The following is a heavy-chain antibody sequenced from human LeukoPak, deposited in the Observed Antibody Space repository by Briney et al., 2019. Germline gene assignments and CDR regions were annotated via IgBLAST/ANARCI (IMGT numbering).Heavy chain of an antibody. Sequence: GGSLRLSCAASGFSFEDYSMHWVRQGPGQGLEWVSLINAYGTSTYYAASVKGRFTISRDNRKNSLFLQMNSLRTEDTALYYCAKDVGPNYSSSGLFDYWGQGTLVTVSS. CDR1: GFSFEDYS. CDR3: AKDVGPNYSSSGLFDY. J-gene: IGHJ4*02. CDR2: INAYGTST. V-gene: IGHV3-43*01. D-gene: IGHD5-24*01.